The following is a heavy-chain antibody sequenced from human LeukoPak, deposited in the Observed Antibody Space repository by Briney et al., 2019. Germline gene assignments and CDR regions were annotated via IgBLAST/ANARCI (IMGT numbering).Heavy chain of an antibody. Sequence: SETLSLTCTVSGGPISSSSYYWGWIRQPPGKGLEWIGSIYYSGSTYYNPSLKSRVTISVDTSKNQFSLKLSSVTAADTAVYYCARGYYYDGPGDYWGQGTLVTVSS. CDR1: GGPISSSSYY. CDR2: IYYSGST. CDR3: ARGYYYDGPGDY. V-gene: IGHV4-39*01. J-gene: IGHJ4*02. D-gene: IGHD3-22*01.